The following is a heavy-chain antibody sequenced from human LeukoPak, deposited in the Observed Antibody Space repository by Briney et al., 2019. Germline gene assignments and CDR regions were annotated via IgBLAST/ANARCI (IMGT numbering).Heavy chain of an antibody. D-gene: IGHD2-2*01. V-gene: IGHV3-30*02. CDR2: IRYDGSNK. CDR1: GFTFSSYG. Sequence: EGSLRLSCAASGFTFSSYGMHWVRQAPGKGLEWVAFIRYDGSNKYYADSVKGRFTISRDNSKNTLYLQMNSLRAEDTAVYYCAKPPPYCSSTSCYEYYFDYWGQGTLVTVSS. J-gene: IGHJ4*02. CDR3: AKPPPYCSSTSCYEYYFDY.